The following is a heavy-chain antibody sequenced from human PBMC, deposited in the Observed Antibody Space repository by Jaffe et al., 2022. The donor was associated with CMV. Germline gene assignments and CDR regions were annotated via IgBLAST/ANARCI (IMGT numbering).Heavy chain of an antibody. J-gene: IGHJ4*02. Sequence: QVQLQQWGAGLLKPSETLSLTCAVYGGSFSGYYWSWIRQPPGKGLEWIGEINHSGSTNYNPSLKSRVTISVDTSKNQFSLKLSSVTAADTAVYYCARGGMGSSSFDYWGQGTLVTVSS. D-gene: IGHD6-6*01. CDR2: INHSGST. CDR1: GGSFSGYY. CDR3: ARGGMGSSSFDY. V-gene: IGHV4-34*01.